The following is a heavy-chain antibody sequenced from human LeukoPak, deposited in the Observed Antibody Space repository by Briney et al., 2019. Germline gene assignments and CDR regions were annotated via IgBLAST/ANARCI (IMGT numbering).Heavy chain of an antibody. J-gene: IGHJ4*02. D-gene: IGHD3-3*01. V-gene: IGHV1-18*01. Sequence: GASVKVSCEASGYTFTSYGISWVRQAPGQGLEWMGWISAYNGNTNYAQKLQGRVTMTTDTSTSTAYMELRSLRSDDTAVYYCARTNYDFWSGYYFDYWGQGTLVTVSS. CDR1: GYTFTSYG. CDR2: ISAYNGNT. CDR3: ARTNYDFWSGYYFDY.